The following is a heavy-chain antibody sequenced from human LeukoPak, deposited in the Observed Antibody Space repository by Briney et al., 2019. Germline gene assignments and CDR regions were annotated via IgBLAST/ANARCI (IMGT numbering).Heavy chain of an antibody. Sequence: GGSLRLSCAASGFTFDDYAMHWVRQAPGKGLEWVSSISSGSSYRYYADSLKGRFTISRDNAKNSVYLQMNSLRDEDTAVYYCARDGVIVGADFDYWGQGTLVTVSS. CDR1: GFTFDDYA. CDR3: ARDGVIVGADFDY. J-gene: IGHJ4*02. D-gene: IGHD1-26*01. V-gene: IGHV3-21*01. CDR2: ISSGSSYR.